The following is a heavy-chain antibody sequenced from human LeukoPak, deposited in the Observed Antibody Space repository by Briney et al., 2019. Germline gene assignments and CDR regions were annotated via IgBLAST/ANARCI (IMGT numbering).Heavy chain of an antibody. CDR2: INPKSGDT. Sequence: GASVTVSCTASGYTFTSYYLHWVRQAPGQGLEWMGWINPKSGDTNSAQNFQGRVTMTGDTSINTVYMELNSLTSDDTATYYCARGGLLYYYSLGSRWRLDPWGQGTLVTISS. D-gene: IGHD3-10*01. V-gene: IGHV1-2*02. CDR1: GYTFTSYY. CDR3: ARGGLLYYYSLGSRWRLDP. J-gene: IGHJ5*02.